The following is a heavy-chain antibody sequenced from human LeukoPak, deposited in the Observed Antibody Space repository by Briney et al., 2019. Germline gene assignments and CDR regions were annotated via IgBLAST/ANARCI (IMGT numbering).Heavy chain of an antibody. D-gene: IGHD3-10*01. V-gene: IGHV3-23*01. CDR3: AIATRYNMVRGSNDY. CDR1: GFTFSSYA. J-gene: IGHJ4*02. Sequence: PGGSLRLSCAASGFTFSSYAMSWVRQAPGKGLEWVSAISGSGGSTYYADSVKGRFTISRDNSKNTLYLQMNSLRAEDTAVYYCAIATRYNMVRGSNDYWGQGTLVPVSS. CDR2: ISGSGGST.